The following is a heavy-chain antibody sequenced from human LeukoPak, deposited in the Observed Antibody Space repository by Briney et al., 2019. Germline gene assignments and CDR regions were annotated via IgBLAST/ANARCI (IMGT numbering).Heavy chain of an antibody. V-gene: IGHV4-38-2*02. CDR1: GYSISSGYY. Sequence: SETLSLTCTVSGYSISSGYYWGWIRQPPGKGLEWIGSVYHSGNTYYNPSLKSRVTISIDTSKNQFSLKLSPVTAADTAVYYCARDNLGRAAAGDYWGQGTLVTVSS. CDR2: VYHSGNT. J-gene: IGHJ4*02. CDR3: ARDNLGRAAAGDY. D-gene: IGHD6-13*01.